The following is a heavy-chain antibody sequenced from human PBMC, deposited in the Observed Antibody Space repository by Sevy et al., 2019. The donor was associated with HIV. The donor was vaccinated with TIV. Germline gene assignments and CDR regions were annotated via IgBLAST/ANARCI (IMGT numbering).Heavy chain of an antibody. CDR1: GFTFSSYW. D-gene: IGHD2-2*02. CDR2: IKQDGSEK. Sequence: GGSLRLSCAASGFTFSSYWMSWVRQAPGKGLEWVAIIKQDGSEKYYVDSVKGRFTISRDNAKNSLYLQMNSLRAEDTAVYYCAKVGYCSSTSCYTGRGAFDIWGQGTMVTVSS. V-gene: IGHV3-7*01. J-gene: IGHJ3*02. CDR3: AKVGYCSSTSCYTGRGAFDI.